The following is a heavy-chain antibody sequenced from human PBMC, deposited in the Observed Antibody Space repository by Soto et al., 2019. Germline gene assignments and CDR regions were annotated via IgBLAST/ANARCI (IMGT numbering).Heavy chain of an antibody. V-gene: IGHV1-69*04. CDR3: ARDEGAVAGNNAFDI. CDR2: IIPILGIA. CDR1: GGPFSSYT. Sequence: ASVKVSCKASGGPFSSYTISWVRQAPGQGLEWIGRIIPILGIANYAQKFQGRVTITADKSTSTAYMELSGLRSEDTAVYYCARDEGAVAGNNAFDIWGQGTTVTVSS. D-gene: IGHD6-19*01. J-gene: IGHJ3*02.